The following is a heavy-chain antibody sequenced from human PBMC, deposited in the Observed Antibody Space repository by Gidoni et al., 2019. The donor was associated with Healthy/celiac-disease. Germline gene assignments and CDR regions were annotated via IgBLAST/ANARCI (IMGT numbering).Heavy chain of an antibody. CDR3: ARRVRIAYDAFDI. CDR2: IYYSGST. Sequence: QLQLQESGPGLVKPSETLSLTCTVSGGSISSSSYYWGWIRQPPGKGLEWIGSIYYSGSTYYNPSLKSRVTISVDTSKNQFSLKLSSATAADTAVYYCARRVRIAYDAFDIWGQGTMVTVSS. V-gene: IGHV4-39*01. J-gene: IGHJ3*02. D-gene: IGHD2-21*01. CDR1: GGSISSSSYY.